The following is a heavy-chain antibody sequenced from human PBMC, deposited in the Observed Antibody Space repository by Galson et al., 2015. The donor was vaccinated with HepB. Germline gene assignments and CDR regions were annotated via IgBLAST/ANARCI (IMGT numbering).Heavy chain of an antibody. CDR3: TIGGFLWGSYRNDAFDI. V-gene: IGHV1-3*01. J-gene: IGHJ3*02. Sequence: SVKVSCKASGYNFTNFAVHWVRQAPGQRLEWMGWINVGNGNRKYSQKFHGRVTITRDTSANTAHMELRSLRSEDTAVYSCTIGGFLWGSYRNDAFDIWGQGTMVTVSS. D-gene: IGHD3-16*02. CDR1: GYNFTNFA. CDR2: INVGNGNR.